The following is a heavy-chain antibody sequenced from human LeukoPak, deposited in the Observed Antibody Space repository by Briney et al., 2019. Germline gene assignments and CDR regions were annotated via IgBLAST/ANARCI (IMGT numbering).Heavy chain of an antibody. Sequence: PGGSLRLSCAASGFTFSSYAMNWIRQAPGKGLEWVSSISSSGAYIYYADLVEGRFTISRDNGKNSLYLQMNSLRAEDTAVYYCARVGAVGGVFRAFDLWGQGTMVTVSS. J-gene: IGHJ3*01. CDR3: ARVGAVGGVFRAFDL. CDR2: ISSSGAYI. D-gene: IGHD3-16*01. CDR1: GFTFSSYA. V-gene: IGHV3-21*01.